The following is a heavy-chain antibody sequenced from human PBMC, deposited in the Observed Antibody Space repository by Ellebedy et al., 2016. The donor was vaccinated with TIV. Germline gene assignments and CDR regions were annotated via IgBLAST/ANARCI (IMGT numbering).Heavy chain of an antibody. Sequence: GESLKISCKGSGYSFTSYWIGWVRQRPGKGLEWTGIIYPADSDTRYSPSFKGQVTISADKSISTAYLQWSSLKASDTAMYYCARHWGGAGGDTQDAFDIWGQGTMVIVSS. J-gene: IGHJ3*02. D-gene: IGHD7-27*01. V-gene: IGHV5-51*01. CDR3: ARHWGGAGGDTQDAFDI. CDR2: IYPADSDT. CDR1: GYSFTSYW.